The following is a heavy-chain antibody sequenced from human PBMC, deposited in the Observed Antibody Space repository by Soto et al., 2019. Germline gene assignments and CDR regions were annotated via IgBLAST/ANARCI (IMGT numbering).Heavy chain of an antibody. CDR2: FHYSGIS. D-gene: IGHD4-4*01. V-gene: IGHV4-59*01. J-gene: IGHJ4*02. Sequence: PSATLCLTCTVSDASIRGYYWSWIRQPPGKGLEWIGYFHYSGISNYNSSLKSRVTMSLDTSKNQFSLKLSSVSAADTAIYYCARGASNWQYFDYWGQGALVTVSS. CDR1: DASIRGYY. CDR3: ARGASNWQYFDY.